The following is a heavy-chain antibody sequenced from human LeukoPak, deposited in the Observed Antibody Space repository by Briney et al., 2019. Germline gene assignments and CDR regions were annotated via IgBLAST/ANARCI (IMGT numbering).Heavy chain of an antibody. Sequence: SETLSLTCTVSGGSISSGGYYWSWIRQPPGKGLEWIGYIYYSGSTYYTPSLKSRVTISVDTSKNQFSLKLSSVTAADTAVYYCARVRERFFDYWGQGTLVTVSS. J-gene: IGHJ4*02. CDR3: ARVRERFFDY. CDR1: GGSISSGGYY. D-gene: IGHD1-26*01. V-gene: IGHV4-31*03. CDR2: IYYSGST.